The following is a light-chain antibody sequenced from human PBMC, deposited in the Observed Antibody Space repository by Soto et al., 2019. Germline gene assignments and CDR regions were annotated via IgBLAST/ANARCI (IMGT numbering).Light chain of an antibody. V-gene: IGLV1-47*01. CDR2: RNT. Sequence: QSVLTQPPSASGTPGQRVTISCSGSSSNIGSNYVYWYQQLPGTAPKLLIYRNTQRPSGVPDRFSGSKSGTSASLAISGLSSEAEAEYYCASWDDRLSVLYVFGTGTKLTVL. CDR3: ASWDDRLSVLYV. CDR1: SSNIGSNY. J-gene: IGLJ1*01.